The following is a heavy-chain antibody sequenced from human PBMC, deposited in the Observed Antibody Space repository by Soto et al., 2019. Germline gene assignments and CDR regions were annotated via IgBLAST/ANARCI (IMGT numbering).Heavy chain of an antibody. CDR1: GFTFSRYW. J-gene: IGHJ5*02. Sequence: PGGSLRLSCAASGFTFSRYWMNWVRQAPGKGLEWVANINSSGSNIYYADSVKGRFTISRDNAKNSLYLQMNSLRAEDTAVYYCARAPPYYYDSSGSSWGQGTLVTVSS. CDR3: ARAPPYYYDSSGSS. D-gene: IGHD3-22*01. CDR2: INSSGSNI. V-gene: IGHV3-48*04.